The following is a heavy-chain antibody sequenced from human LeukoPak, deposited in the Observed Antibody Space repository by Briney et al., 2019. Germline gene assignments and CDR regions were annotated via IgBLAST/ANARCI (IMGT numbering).Heavy chain of an antibody. CDR2: IKQDGSRK. CDR1: GLTFSGDS. J-gene: IGHJ6*02. V-gene: IGHV3-7*01. D-gene: IGHD3-10*01. CDR3: ARDYTGNYGMDV. Sequence: GGSLRLSCAASGLTFSGDSMSWVRQPPGKGLEWVASIKQDGSRKYYVDSVKGRFTISRDNANNLLYLQMNSLRAEDTAVYYCARDYTGNYGMDVWGQGTTVTVSS.